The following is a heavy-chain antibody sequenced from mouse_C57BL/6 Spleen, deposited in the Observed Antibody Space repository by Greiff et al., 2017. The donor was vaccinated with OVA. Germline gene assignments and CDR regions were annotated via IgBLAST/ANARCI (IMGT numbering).Heavy chain of an antibody. Sequence: VQLKESGAELVKPGASVKLSCTASGFNIKDYYMHWVKQRTEQGLEWIGRINPEDGETKYAPKFQGKATITADTSSNTAYLQLSSLTSEDTAVYYCARSRYYGSSSGAMDYWGQGTSVTVSS. D-gene: IGHD1-1*01. CDR2: INPEDGET. J-gene: IGHJ4*01. CDR3: ARSRYYGSSSGAMDY. V-gene: IGHV14-2*01. CDR1: GFNIKDYY.